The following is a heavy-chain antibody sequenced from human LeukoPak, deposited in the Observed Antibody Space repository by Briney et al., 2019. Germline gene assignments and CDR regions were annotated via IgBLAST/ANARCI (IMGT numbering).Heavy chain of an antibody. J-gene: IGHJ4*02. CDR3: AKENPHNDY. CDR1: GFTFSSYA. Sequence: GGSLRLSCAVSGFTFSSYALSWVRQAPGRGLEWVSAISGSGDSTYYADSVKGRFTISRDNSKNTLYLQMNSLRAEDTALYYCAKENPHNDYWGQGTLVTVSS. CDR2: ISGSGDST. V-gene: IGHV3-23*01.